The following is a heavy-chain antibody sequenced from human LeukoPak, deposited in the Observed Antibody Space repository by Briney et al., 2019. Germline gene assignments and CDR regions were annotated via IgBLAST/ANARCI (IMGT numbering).Heavy chain of an antibody. CDR2: ISNSSTYI. J-gene: IGHJ4*02. V-gene: IGHV3-21*01. D-gene: IGHD3-10*01. CDR1: GFTFSGYT. CDR3: ATLTLYYGSGSYFDY. Sequence: GGSLRLSCAASGFTFSGYTMTWVRQDPGKGLEWVSSISNSSTYIYYADSVKGRFTISRDNVQNSLSLQVNSLRAEDTALYYCATLTLYYGSGSYFDYWGQGTLVSVSS.